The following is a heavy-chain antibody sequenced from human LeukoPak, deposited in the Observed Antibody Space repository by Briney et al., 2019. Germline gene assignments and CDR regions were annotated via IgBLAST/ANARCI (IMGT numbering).Heavy chain of an antibody. D-gene: IGHD2-21*02. V-gene: IGHV3-7*03. CDR1: GFIFGNHW. CDR2: IKRGGSEK. Sequence: PGGSLRLSCAGSGFIFGNHWMNWVRQAPGKGLEWVASIKRGGSEKFYVDSVRGRFTISRDNSKNTLYLQMNSLRAEDTAVYYCARDAVVTATNFDYWGQGTLVTVSS. CDR3: ARDAVVTATNFDY. J-gene: IGHJ4*02.